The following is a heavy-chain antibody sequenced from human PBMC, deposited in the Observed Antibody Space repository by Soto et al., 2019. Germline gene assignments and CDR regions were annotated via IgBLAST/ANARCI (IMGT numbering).Heavy chain of an antibody. CDR1: GYNFISYW. CDR3: TKQGGHKPIDD. J-gene: IGHJ4*02. CDR2: IDPSDSYT. V-gene: IGHV5-10-1*01. Sequence: GESLKISCKASGYNFISYWINWVRQKPGKGLEWMGRIDPSDSYTNYSPSFQGHVTISADKSISTAYLQWSSLKASDTAMYYCTKQGGHKPIDDWGQGTLVTVSS. D-gene: IGHD3-16*01.